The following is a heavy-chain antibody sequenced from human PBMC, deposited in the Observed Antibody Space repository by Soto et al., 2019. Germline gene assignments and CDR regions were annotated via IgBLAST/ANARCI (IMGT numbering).Heavy chain of an antibody. J-gene: IGHJ5*02. D-gene: IGHD6-6*01. CDR3: ARGSFSSSSSWFDP. Sequence: QVQLQESGPGLVKPSQTLSLTCTVSGGSISSGGYYWSWIRQHPGKGLEWNGYIYYSGRTYYNPSPHRRVSIAVDTTENQFPLKLTSVTAADTSVYYCARGSFSSSSSWFDPWGRGTLVTVSS. V-gene: IGHV4-31*03. CDR1: GGSISSGGYY. CDR2: IYYSGRT.